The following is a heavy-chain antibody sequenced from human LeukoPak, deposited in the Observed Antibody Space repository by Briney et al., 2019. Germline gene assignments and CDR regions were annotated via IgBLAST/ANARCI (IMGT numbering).Heavy chain of an antibody. CDR1: GFTFSTHD. D-gene: IGHD4-23*01. CDR3: ARSPTVVTSLWCDY. Sequence: PGGSLRLSCAASGFTFSTHDVNWVRQAPGKGLEWVAVISYDGSNKYYADSVKGRFTISRDNSKNTLYLQMNSLRAEDTAVYYCARSPTVVTSLWCDYWGQGTLVTVSS. CDR2: ISYDGSNK. V-gene: IGHV3-30-3*01. J-gene: IGHJ4*02.